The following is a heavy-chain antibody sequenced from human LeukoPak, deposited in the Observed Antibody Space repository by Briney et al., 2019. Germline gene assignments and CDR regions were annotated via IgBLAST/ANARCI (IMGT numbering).Heavy chain of an antibody. D-gene: IGHD3-22*01. Sequence: SETLSLTCTVSGGSISSNSYYWGWIRQPPGKGLEWIGSVDYSGSTYYNTSLKSRVTISVDTSKNQVSLKLTSVTAADTALYYCARQAPYYDSSGYYHLPVDYWGQGTLVTVSS. CDR1: GGSISSNSYY. CDR2: VDYSGST. V-gene: IGHV4-39*01. CDR3: ARQAPYYDSSGYYHLPVDY. J-gene: IGHJ4*02.